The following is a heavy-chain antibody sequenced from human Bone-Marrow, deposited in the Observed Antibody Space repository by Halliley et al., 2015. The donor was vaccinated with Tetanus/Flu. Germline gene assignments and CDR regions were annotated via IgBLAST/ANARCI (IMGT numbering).Heavy chain of an antibody. J-gene: IGHJ4*02. V-gene: IGHV3-21*01. CDR2: YI. Sequence: YIYYPNSVKGRFTIPRDGAKNPLFLQMNSPRAEDTAVYYCARDSLAYSDNTYYYVTPFEHWGKGTQVTVSS. D-gene: IGHD3-10*02. CDR3: ARDSLAYSDNTYYYVTPFEH.